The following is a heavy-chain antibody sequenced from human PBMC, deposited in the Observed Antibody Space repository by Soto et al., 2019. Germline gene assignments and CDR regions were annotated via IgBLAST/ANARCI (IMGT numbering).Heavy chain of an antibody. V-gene: IGHV3-21*01. CDR3: ARDESAGSSIRY. CDR1: GSTFRTYG. Sequence: EVQVVESGGGLVKPGGPLRLSCTASGSTFRTYGMNWVRQAPGKGLEWVSSISNSGDYIYYADSVQGRFTISRDNAKNSLYLQMNSLRAEDTAVYFCARDESAGSSIRYWGQGILVTVSS. CDR2: ISNSGDYI. D-gene: IGHD2-2*01. J-gene: IGHJ4*02.